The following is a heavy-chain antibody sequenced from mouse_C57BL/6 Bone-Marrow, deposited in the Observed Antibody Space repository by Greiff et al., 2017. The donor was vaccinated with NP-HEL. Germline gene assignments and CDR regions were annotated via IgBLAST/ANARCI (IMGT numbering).Heavy chain of an antibody. V-gene: IGHV1-80*01. J-gene: IGHJ2*01. D-gene: IGHD4-1*01. CDR2: IYPGDGDT. CDR3: ARKGWDVYYFDY. CDR1: GYAFSSYW. Sequence: VQLQQSGAELVKPGASVKISCKASGYAFSSYWMNWVKQRPGKGLEWIGQIYPGDGDTNYNGKFKGKATLTADKSSSTAYMQLSSLTSEDSAVYFCARKGWDVYYFDYWGQGTTLTVSS.